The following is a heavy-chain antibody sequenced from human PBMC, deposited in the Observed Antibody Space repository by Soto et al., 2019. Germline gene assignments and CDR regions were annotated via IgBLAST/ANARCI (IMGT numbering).Heavy chain of an antibody. V-gene: IGHV1-69*12. CDR3: ARVEAVAGLYNYPGLDV. Sequence: QVQLVQSGAEVKKPGSSVKVSCKVSGGTFSNYAIDWVRLAPGHGLEWMGGIVPIFGTTYYTQKFQGRATIIADDSTTTAYLEMSRLRSEDTAIYYCARVEAVAGLYNYPGLDVWGQGTAVNFAS. J-gene: IGHJ6*02. D-gene: IGHD6-19*01. CDR2: IVPIFGTT. CDR1: GGTFSNYA.